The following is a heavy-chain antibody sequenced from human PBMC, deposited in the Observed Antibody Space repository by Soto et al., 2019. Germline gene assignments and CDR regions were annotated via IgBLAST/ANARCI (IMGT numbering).Heavy chain of an antibody. CDR3: ARDPHDYGDYTPSSTYDY. J-gene: IGHJ4*02. V-gene: IGHV3-33*08. Sequence: PGGSLRLSCAASGFTFSNAWINWFRQAPGKGLEWVAVIWYDGSNKYYADSVKGRFTISRDNSKNTLYLQMNSLRAEDTAVYYCARDPHDYGDYTPSSTYDYWGQGTLVTVSS. CDR1: GFTFSNAW. CDR2: IWYDGSNK. D-gene: IGHD4-17*01.